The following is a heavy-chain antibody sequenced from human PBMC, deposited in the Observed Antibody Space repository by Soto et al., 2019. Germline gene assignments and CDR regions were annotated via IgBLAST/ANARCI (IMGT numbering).Heavy chain of an antibody. D-gene: IGHD3-9*01. CDR2: ISAYNGNT. J-gene: IGHJ5*02. CDR3: ARVGPITIFSLGRWFDP. CDR1: GYTFPSYG. V-gene: IGHV1-18*01. Sequence: GASVKVSCKASGYTFPSYGISWVRQAPGQGLEWMGWISAYNGNTNYAQKLQGRVTMTTDTSTSTAYMELRSLRSDDTAVYYCARVGPITIFSLGRWFDPWGQGTLVTVSS.